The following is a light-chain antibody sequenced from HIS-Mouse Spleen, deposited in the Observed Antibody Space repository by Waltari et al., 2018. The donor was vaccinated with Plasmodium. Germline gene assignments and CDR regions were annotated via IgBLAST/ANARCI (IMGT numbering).Light chain of an antibody. V-gene: IGLV4-69*01. CDR2: RNSDGSH. Sequence: QLVLTQSPSASASLGASVKLTCTLSSGHSSYAIAWHQQQPEKGPRYLMKRNSDGSHSKGAGIPGLFSGSSAGAERYLTTSSLQSEDEADYYCQTWGTGMGVFGGGTKLTVL. J-gene: IGLJ2*01. CDR1: SGHSSYA. CDR3: QTWGTGMGV.